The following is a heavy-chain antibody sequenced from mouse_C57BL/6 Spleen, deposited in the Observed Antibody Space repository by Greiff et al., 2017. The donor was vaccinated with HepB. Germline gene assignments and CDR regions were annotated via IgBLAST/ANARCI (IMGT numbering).Heavy chain of an antibody. CDR1: GYNFTSYW. CDR3: ASYYGSSYHGYFDC. CDR2: IYPGSGST. V-gene: IGHV1-55*01. Sequence: QVQLQQPGAELVKPGASVKMSCKASGYNFTSYWITWVKQRPGQGLEWIGYIYPGSGSTNYNKKFKSKATLTVDTSSSTASMQLSSLTSEDTAVYDCASYYGSSYHGYFDCCGTGTTVTVSS. D-gene: IGHD1-1*01. J-gene: IGHJ1*03.